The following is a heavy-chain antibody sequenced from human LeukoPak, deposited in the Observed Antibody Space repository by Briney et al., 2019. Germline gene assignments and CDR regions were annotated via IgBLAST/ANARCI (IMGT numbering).Heavy chain of an antibody. CDR1: GFTFSSYA. CDR3: AKDYSSSLTNWFDP. V-gene: IGHV3-23*01. J-gene: IGHJ5*02. CDR2: ISGGGAST. Sequence: GGSLRLSCAASGFTFSSYAMNWVCQAPGMGLEWVSGISGGGASTYYADSVKGRFTISRDNSKNTLYLQMSSLRAEDTAVYYCAKDYSSSLTNWFDPWGQGTLVTVSS. D-gene: IGHD6-6*01.